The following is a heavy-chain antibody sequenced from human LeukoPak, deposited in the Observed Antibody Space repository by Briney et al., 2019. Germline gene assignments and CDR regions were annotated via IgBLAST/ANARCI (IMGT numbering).Heavy chain of an antibody. V-gene: IGHV4-59*08. CDR2: IYYTGNT. Sequence: SETLSLTCTVSGGSISTDYWSWIRQPPGKGLEWIGYIYYTGNTDYNPSLKSRVTISLDTSKNQFSLKLTSVTAADTAVYYCARWKVVPAMNYYYGMDVWGQGTTVTVSS. D-gene: IGHD2-2*01. J-gene: IGHJ6*02. CDR3: ARWKVVPAMNYYYGMDV. CDR1: GGSISTDY.